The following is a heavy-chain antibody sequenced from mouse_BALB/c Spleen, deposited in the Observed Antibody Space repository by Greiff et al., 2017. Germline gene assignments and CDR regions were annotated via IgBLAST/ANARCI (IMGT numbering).Heavy chain of an antibody. CDR1: GYTFTSYV. V-gene: IGHV1-14*01. CDR3: ARGVYYGNYAYFDY. D-gene: IGHD2-1*01. J-gene: IGHJ2*01. CDR2: INPYNDGT. Sequence: VQLKESGPELVKPGASVKMSCKASGYTFTSYVMHWVKQKPGQGLEWIGYINPYNDGTKYNEKFKGKATLTSDKSSSTAYMELSSLTSEDSAVYYCARGVYYGNYAYFDYWGQGTTLTVSS.